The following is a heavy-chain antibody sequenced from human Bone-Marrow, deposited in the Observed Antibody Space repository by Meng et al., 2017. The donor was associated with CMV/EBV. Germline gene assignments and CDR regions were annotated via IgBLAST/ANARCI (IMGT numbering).Heavy chain of an antibody. CDR2: ISAYSGNT. CDR3: ARGRVGATEKSFDY. V-gene: IGHV1-18*04. Sequence: ASVKVSCKASGYTFTSYYMHWVRQAPGQGLEWMGWISAYSGNTNYAQKLQGRVTMTTDTSTSTAYMELRSLRSDDTAVYYCARGRVGATEKSFDYWGQGTLVTVYS. CDR1: GYTFTSYY. D-gene: IGHD1-26*01. J-gene: IGHJ4*02.